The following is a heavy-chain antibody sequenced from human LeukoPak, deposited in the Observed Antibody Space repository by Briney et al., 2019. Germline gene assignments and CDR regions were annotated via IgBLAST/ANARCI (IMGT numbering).Heavy chain of an antibody. D-gene: IGHD4-23*01. CDR3: ARGHYGGNSHYYYGMDV. J-gene: IGHJ6*02. CDR2: ISYDGSNK. Sequence: GRSLRLSCAASGFTFSSYAMHWVRQAPCKGLEWVAVISYDGSNKYYADSVKGRFTISRDNSKNTLYLQMNSLRAEDTAVYYCARGHYGGNSHYYYGMDVWGQGTTVTVSS. CDR1: GFTFSSYA. V-gene: IGHV3-30-3*01.